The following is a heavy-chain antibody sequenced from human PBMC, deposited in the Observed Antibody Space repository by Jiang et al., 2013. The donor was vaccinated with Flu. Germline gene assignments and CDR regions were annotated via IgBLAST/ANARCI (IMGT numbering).Heavy chain of an antibody. Sequence: GSGLVKPSETLSLTCNVSGYVISSGYHWGWIRQTPGKGLEWIGSVYYTGKTYDSPSLKSRVTMSVDTSKNHFSLRLRSMTVADTAVYFRARDRRSIAARPDRVWFDS. D-gene: IGHD6-6*01. CDR1: GYVISSGYH. CDR3: ARDRRSIAARPDRVWFDS. J-gene: IGHJ5*01. V-gene: IGHV4-38-2*02. CDR2: VYYTGKT.